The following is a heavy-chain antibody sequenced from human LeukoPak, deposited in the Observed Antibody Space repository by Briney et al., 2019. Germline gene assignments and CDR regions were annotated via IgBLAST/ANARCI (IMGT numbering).Heavy chain of an antibody. V-gene: IGHV4-4*02. CDR3: ARGLVDTGRSRFDY. CDR2: IHHSGST. D-gene: IGHD5-12*01. J-gene: IGHJ4*02. Sequence: SETLSLTCAVSGDSISSGNWWSWVRQPPGKGLEWIGEIHHSGSTNYNPSLKSRVNISVDKPNNQLSLKMTSVTAADTAVYYCARGLVDTGRSRFDYWGQGTLVTVSS. CDR1: GDSISSGNW.